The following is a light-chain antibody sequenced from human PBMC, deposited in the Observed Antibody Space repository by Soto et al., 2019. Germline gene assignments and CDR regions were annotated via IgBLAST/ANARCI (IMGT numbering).Light chain of an antibody. CDR1: RSVSTY. V-gene: IGKV3-15*01. CDR2: GAS. CDR3: QQYDNWPPLT. Sequence: EIILTQSPATLSVSPGERASLSCRASRSVSTYLAWYQQKPGQAPRLLIYGASTRAPGVPARFSGSGSGTEFTLTITSLQSEDFAVYYCQQYDNWPPLTFGPGTKVDIK. J-gene: IGKJ3*01.